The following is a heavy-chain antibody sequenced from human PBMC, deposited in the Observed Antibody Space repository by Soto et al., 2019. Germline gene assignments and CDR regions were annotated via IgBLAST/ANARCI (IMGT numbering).Heavy chain of an antibody. V-gene: IGHV3-23*01. D-gene: IGHD6-13*01. CDR3: AKDFGMAAPGVYFQH. J-gene: IGHJ1*01. CDR2: ISGSGDNT. Sequence: EVQLLESGGCLVQPGGSLRLSCAASGFTFSSYAMSWVRQAPGKGLEWVSAISGSGDNTYYADSVKGRFTISRDNSKNTLYLKMNSLRAEDTAVYYCAKDFGMAAPGVYFQHWGQGTLVTFSS. CDR1: GFTFSSYA.